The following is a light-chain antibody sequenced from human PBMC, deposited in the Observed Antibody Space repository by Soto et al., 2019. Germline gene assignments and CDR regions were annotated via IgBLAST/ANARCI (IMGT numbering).Light chain of an antibody. CDR3: QQYGSSPPFT. CDR1: QRVSSNF. Sequence: EIVLTQSPGILSLSPGERATLSCRASQRVSSNFLAWYQQKPGQAPRLLMYGASNRATGIPDRFSGSGSETEFTLTINRLEPEDFAVYYCQQYGSSPPFTFGPGTKVDIK. CDR2: GAS. J-gene: IGKJ3*01. V-gene: IGKV3-20*01.